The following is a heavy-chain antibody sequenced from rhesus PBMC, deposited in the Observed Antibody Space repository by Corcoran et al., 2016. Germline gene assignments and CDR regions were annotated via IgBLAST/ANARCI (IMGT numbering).Heavy chain of an antibody. V-gene: IGHV4-165*01. CDR3: ASQTGILWYYNIWTGYPYFDY. J-gene: IGHJ4*01. Sequence: QLQLQESGPELVKPSETLARTCAASDGSFSGNSWRLISQPPAKGVEGIGVSGCSSGSTNYNPSLKSRVTISTDTSKNQFFMTLSSVTAADTAVYYCASQTGILWYYNIWTGYPYFDYWGQGVLVTVSS. D-gene: IGHD3-3*01. CDR1: DGSFSGNS. CDR2: SGCSSGST.